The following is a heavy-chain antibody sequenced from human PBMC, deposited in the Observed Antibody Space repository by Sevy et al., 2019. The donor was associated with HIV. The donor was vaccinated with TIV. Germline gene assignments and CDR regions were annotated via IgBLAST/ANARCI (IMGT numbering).Heavy chain of an antibody. D-gene: IGHD6-19*01. J-gene: IGHJ4*02. Sequence: GGSLRLSCAASGFTFSDYYMSWIRQAPGKGLEWVSYISSIGSTIYYADSVKGRFTISRDNAKNSLYLQMNSLRAEDTAVYYCAREVSSGWYGFDYWGQGTLVTVSS. CDR1: GFTFSDYY. CDR3: AREVSSGWYGFDY. V-gene: IGHV3-11*04. CDR2: ISSIGSTI.